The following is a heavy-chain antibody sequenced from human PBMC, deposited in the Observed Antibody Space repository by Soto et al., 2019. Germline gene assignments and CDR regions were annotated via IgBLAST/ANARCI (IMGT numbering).Heavy chain of an antibody. CDR2: INGDGSTT. J-gene: IGHJ4*02. D-gene: IGHD3-10*01. Sequence: EVQLVESGGGIVQLGGSVRLSCAASGFTLSSYWIHWVRQAPGKGLVWVSRINGDGSTTNYADSLSGRFTISRDNAENTVFLQMNSLRAEDTAVYYCARGRSGSYSFDYWGQGTLVTVSS. V-gene: IGHV3-74*01. CDR3: ARGRSGSYSFDY. CDR1: GFTLSSYW.